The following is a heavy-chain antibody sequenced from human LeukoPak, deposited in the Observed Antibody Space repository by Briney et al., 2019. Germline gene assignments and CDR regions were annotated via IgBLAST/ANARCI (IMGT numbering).Heavy chain of an antibody. J-gene: IGHJ4*02. CDR1: GFTFSSYG. V-gene: IGHV3-30*18. CDR3: ANWDTAIDC. Sequence: GGSLRLSCAASGFTFSSYGMHWVRQAPGKGLEWVAVISYDGSNKYYADSVKGRFTISRDNSKNTLYLQMNSLRAEDTAVYYCANWDTAIDCWGQGTLVTVSS. D-gene: IGHD5-18*01. CDR2: ISYDGSNK.